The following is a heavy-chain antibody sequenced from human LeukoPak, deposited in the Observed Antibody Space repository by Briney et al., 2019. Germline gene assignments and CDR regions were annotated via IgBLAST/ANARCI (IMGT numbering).Heavy chain of an antibody. CDR3: ARDKYCTSRSCYFDY. CDR1: GYSFTNYW. J-gene: IGHJ4*02. Sequence: GESLKFSCKGSGYSFTNYWFGWLRQMPGKGRAWKRVINPADSEIRYSPSFQGQVTMSADKSFSTAYQQWSSLKASDTAIYYCARDKYCTSRSCYFDYWGQGTPVTVSS. CDR2: INPADSEI. V-gene: IGHV5-51*01. D-gene: IGHD2-2*01.